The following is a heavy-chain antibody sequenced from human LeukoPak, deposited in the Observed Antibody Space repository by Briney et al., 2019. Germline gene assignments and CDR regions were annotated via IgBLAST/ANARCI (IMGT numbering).Heavy chain of an antibody. CDR3: TKDPPLTGGVYSAH. D-gene: IGHD7-27*01. J-gene: IGHJ4*01. CDR2: IKSKVDGGTT. Sequence: GGSLRLSCVVSGIIFRDSWMNWVRQTPGKGLEWVALIKSKVDGGTTDYAAPVKGRFTISRDDSENTLYLQMSSLKIEDTAIYYCTKDPPLTGGVYSAHWGPEPWSPSPQ. CDR1: GIIFRDSW. V-gene: IGHV3-15*07.